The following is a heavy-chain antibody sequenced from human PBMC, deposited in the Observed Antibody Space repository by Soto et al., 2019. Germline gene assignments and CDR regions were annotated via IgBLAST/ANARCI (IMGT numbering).Heavy chain of an antibody. Sequence: GGSLRLSCAASEFTFSNYAMSWVRQAPGKGLEWVSAISYGGGTTYYADSVKGRFTISRDNSKNTLYLQMNSLRAEDTAVYYCAKNPGYYSDSTASDFYYWGQDNLLTVS. D-gene: IGHD3-22*01. V-gene: IGHV3-23*01. CDR2: ISYGGGTT. CDR1: EFTFSNYA. CDR3: AKNPGYYSDSTASDFYY. J-gene: IGHJ4*02.